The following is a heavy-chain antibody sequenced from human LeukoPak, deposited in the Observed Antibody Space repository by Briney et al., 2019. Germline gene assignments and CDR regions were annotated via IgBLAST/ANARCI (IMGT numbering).Heavy chain of an antibody. J-gene: IGHJ6*03. CDR2: IYTSGST. Sequence: SETLSLTCTVSGGSISSYYWSWIRQPAGKGLEWIGRIYTSGSTNYNPSLKSRVTMSVDTSKNQFSLKLSSVTAADTAVYYCARVVVVPAATPDYYYYYYMDVWGKGTTVTISS. D-gene: IGHD2-2*01. CDR3: ARVVVVPAATPDYYYYYYMDV. CDR1: GGSISSYY. V-gene: IGHV4-4*07.